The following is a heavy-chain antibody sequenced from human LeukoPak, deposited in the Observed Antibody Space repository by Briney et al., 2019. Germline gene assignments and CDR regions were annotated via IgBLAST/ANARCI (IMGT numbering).Heavy chain of an antibody. V-gene: IGHV4-39*07. Sequence: SETLSLTCSVSGDSISTRSYYWGWIRQPPGKGLEWIGSIYYSGNTFYSLSLQSRVTLSVDTSKNQFSLKLTSVTAADTAVYYCVRDRLVVAITGGWFDPWGQGTLVTVSS. CDR1: GDSISTRSYY. D-gene: IGHD1-14*01. CDR2: IYYSGNT. CDR3: VRDRLVVAITGGWFDP. J-gene: IGHJ5*02.